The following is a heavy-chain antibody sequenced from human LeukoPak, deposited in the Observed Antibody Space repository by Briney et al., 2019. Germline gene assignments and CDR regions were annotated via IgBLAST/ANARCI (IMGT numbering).Heavy chain of an antibody. Sequence: GGSLRLSCAASGFTFSSYGMHWVRQAPGKGLEWVAVISYDGSNKYYADSVKGRFTISRDNSRNMLYLQMNSLRVEDTAVYYFAKDVSMVVGASSNWGQGTLVTVSS. V-gene: IGHV3-30*18. CDR3: AKDVSMVVGASSN. D-gene: IGHD1-26*01. CDR2: ISYDGSNK. J-gene: IGHJ4*02. CDR1: GFTFSSYG.